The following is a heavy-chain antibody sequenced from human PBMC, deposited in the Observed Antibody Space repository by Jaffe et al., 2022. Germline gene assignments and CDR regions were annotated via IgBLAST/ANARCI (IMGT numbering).Heavy chain of an antibody. CDR3: ATPFVGYCSGGSCYDY. J-gene: IGHJ4*02. V-gene: IGHV1-46*01. CDR1: GYTFTSYY. CDR2: INPSGGST. Sequence: QVQLVQSGAEVKKPGASVKVSCKASGYTFTSYYMHWVRQAPGQGLEWMGIINPSGGSTSYAQKFQGRVTMTRDTSTSTVYMELSSLRSEDTAVYYCATPFVGYCSGGSCYDYWGQGTLVTVSS. D-gene: IGHD2-15*01.